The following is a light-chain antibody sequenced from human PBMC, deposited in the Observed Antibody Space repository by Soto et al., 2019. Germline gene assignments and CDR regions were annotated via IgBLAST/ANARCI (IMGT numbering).Light chain of an antibody. Sequence: QSALTQPPSASGSPGQSVTISCTGTSSDIGGYNYVSWYQQPPGRAPKLMIYEVTKRPSGVPDRFSGSKSGNTASLTVSGLQAEDEADYYCDSYTSGSSSVFGTGTKVTVL. CDR3: DSYTSGSSSV. V-gene: IGLV2-8*01. J-gene: IGLJ1*01. CDR1: SSDIGGYNY. CDR2: EVT.